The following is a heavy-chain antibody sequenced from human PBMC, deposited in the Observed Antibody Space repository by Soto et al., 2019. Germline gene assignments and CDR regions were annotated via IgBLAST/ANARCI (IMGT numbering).Heavy chain of an antibody. V-gene: IGHV1-3*04. Sequence: ASVKVSCKASGYTFTRYAMHWVRQAPGQGLEWMGWINTGNGNTHYSQKFQGRVTFTRDASATTAYMELGSLTSEDTAVYYCARNVDWFDPWGQGTLVTVSS. CDR3: ARNVDWFDP. CDR2: INTGNGNT. D-gene: IGHD2-21*01. J-gene: IGHJ5*02. CDR1: GYTFTRYA.